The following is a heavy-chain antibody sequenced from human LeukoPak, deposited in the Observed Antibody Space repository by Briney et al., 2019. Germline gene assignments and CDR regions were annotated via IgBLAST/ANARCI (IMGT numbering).Heavy chain of an antibody. D-gene: IGHD3-3*01. J-gene: IGHJ4*02. Sequence: SETLSLTCAVYGGSFSGYYWSWIRQPPGKGLEWIGEINHSGSTNYNPSLKSRVTISVDTSKNQFSLKLSSVTAADTVVYYCARGRVVEAWGQGTLVTVSS. V-gene: IGHV4-34*01. CDR2: INHSGST. CDR3: ARGRVVEA. CDR1: GGSFSGYY.